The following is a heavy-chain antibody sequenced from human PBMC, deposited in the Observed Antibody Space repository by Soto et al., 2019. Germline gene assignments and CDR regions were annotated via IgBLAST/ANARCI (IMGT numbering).Heavy chain of an antibody. D-gene: IGHD6-19*01. CDR3: ARGIEGWYQGRYYYGMDV. Sequence: QVQLQESGPGLVKPSETLSLTCTVSGGSVSSGSYYWSWIRQPPGKGLEWIGYIYYSGSTNYNPSHRSRVXXXGXXSTHQFSRKLSSVTAADTAVYYRARGIEGWYQGRYYYGMDVWGQGTTVTVSS. CDR1: GGSVSSGSYY. CDR2: IYYSGST. V-gene: IGHV4-61*01. J-gene: IGHJ6*02.